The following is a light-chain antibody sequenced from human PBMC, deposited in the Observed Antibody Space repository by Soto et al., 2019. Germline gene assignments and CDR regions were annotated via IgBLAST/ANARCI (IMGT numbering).Light chain of an antibody. J-gene: IGKJ2*01. CDR1: QSVSSNY. CDR2: GAS. CDR3: QQYGSSPYT. V-gene: IGKV3-20*01. Sequence: EIVLTQSPGTLSLSSGERATLSCRASQSVSSNYLAWYQQKPGQAPRLLIYGASSRATGLPDRFSGSGSGTDFTLTISRLEPEDFAVYYCQQYGSSPYTFGQGTKVEIK.